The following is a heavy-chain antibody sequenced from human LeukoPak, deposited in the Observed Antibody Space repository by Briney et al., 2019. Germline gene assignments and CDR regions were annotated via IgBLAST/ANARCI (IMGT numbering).Heavy chain of an antibody. Sequence: SETLSLTCTVSGGSISSYYWSWIRQPPGKGLEWIGYIYYSGSTNYNPSLKRRVTISLATSKNQFSLKLSSVTAADTAVYYCAGNSGSYFTNGIFDYWGQGTLVTVSS. CDR3: AGNSGSYFTNGIFDY. CDR1: GGSISSYY. V-gene: IGHV4-59*01. J-gene: IGHJ4*02. CDR2: IYYSGST. D-gene: IGHD1-26*01.